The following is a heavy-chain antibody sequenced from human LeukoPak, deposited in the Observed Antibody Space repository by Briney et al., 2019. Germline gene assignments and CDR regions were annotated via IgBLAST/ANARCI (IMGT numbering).Heavy chain of an antibody. D-gene: IGHD2-15*01. Sequence: PSETLSLTCTVSGGSISSYYWSWIRQPPGKGLEWIGYIYYSGSTNYNPSLKSRVTISVDTSKNQFSLKLSSVTAADTAVYYCAGNAANYYYYYMDVWGKGTTVTVSS. J-gene: IGHJ6*03. V-gene: IGHV4-59*01. CDR1: GGSISSYY. CDR2: IYYSGST. CDR3: AGNAANYYYYYMDV.